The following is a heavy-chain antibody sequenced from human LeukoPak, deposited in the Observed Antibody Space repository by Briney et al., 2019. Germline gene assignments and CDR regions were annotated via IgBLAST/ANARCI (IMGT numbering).Heavy chain of an antibody. CDR2: INPSGGST. J-gene: IGHJ4*02. CDR3: ARDKSRSPALDY. V-gene: IGHV1-46*01. Sequence: GASVKVSCRASGYTFTSYYIHWVRQAPGQGLEWMGIINPSGGSTIYAQKFQGRVTMTRDTSISTAYMELSRLRSDDTAVYYCARDKSRSPALDYWGQGTLVTVSS. D-gene: IGHD2-2*01. CDR1: GYTFTSYY.